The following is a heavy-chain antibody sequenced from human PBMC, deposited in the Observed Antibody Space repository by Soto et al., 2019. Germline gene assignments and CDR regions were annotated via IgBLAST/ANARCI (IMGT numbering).Heavy chain of an antibody. CDR1: GYTFSRYG. J-gene: IGHJ6*02. CDR3: AKNGQPPYYYYGMDV. D-gene: IGHD2-8*01. V-gene: IGHV1-18*01. Sequence: QGQLVQSGPEAKKPGASVKVSCKASGYTFSRYGISWVRQAPGQWREGMGWISCYNGDTKYAQKVQGRVTMTIDTSTYTAYMELRSLTSDDTAIYYCAKNGQPPYYYYGMDVWGQGTTVTVSS. CDR2: ISCYNGDT.